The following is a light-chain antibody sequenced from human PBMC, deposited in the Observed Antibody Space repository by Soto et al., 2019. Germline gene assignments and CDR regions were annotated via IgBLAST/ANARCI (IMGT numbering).Light chain of an antibody. V-gene: IGKV3-15*01. CDR1: QSVSSRF. CDR3: QQYNNWPTWT. CDR2: GAS. Sequence: EIVLTQSPGTLSLSPGERATLSCRASQSVSSRFLAWYQQKPGQAPRLLMYGASTRATGIPARFSGSGSGTEFTLTISSLQSEDFAVYYCQQYNNWPTWTFGQGTKVDIK. J-gene: IGKJ1*01.